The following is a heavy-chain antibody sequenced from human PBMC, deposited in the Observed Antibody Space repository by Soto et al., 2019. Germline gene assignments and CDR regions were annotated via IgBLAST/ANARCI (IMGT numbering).Heavy chain of an antibody. Sequence: QVQLQQWGAGLLKPSETLSLTCAVYGGSFSGYYWSWIRQPPGKGLEWIGEINHSGSTNYNPSLKSRVTISVDTSKNQFSLKLGSVTAADTAVYYCAVTYYDFWSGYYEGALAYWGQGTLVTVSS. CDR2: INHSGST. CDR3: AVTYYDFWSGYYEGALAY. CDR1: GGSFSGYY. J-gene: IGHJ4*02. D-gene: IGHD3-3*01. V-gene: IGHV4-34*01.